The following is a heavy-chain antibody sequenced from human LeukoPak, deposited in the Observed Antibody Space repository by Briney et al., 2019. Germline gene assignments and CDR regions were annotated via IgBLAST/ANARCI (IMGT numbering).Heavy chain of an antibody. CDR1: GISFENYA. J-gene: IGHJ4*02. CDR2: ISYDGGNT. V-gene: IGHV3-30*04. CDR3: VTDLLSDYEKY. D-gene: IGHD4-17*01. Sequence: GGSLRLSCEVSGISFENYAMHWVRQAPGKGLDWIISISYDGGNTHYADSVKGRFTISRDNSKYTVDLLMNSLTAEDTAMYYCVTDLLSDYEKYWGQGTLVTVSS.